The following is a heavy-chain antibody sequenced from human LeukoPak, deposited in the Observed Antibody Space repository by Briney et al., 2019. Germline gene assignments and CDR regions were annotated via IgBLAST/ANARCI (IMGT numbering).Heavy chain of an antibody. V-gene: IGHV3-23*01. CDR1: GFTFSSYA. Sequence: PGGSLRLSCAASGFTFSSYAMSWVRQAPGKGLEWVSAISGSGGSTYHADSVKGRFTISRDNSKNTLYLQMNSLRAEDTAVYYCAKFKGMDDSGWYYFDYWGQGTLVTVSS. CDR3: AKFKGMDDSGWYYFDY. D-gene: IGHD6-19*01. CDR2: ISGSGGST. J-gene: IGHJ4*02.